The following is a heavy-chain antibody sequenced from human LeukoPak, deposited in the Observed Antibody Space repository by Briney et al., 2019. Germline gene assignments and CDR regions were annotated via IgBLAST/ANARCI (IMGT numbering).Heavy chain of an antibody. Sequence: GGSLRLSCAASGFTFSSYAMSWVRQAPGKGLEWFSAISGSGGSTYYADSVKGRFTISRDNSKNTLYLQMNSLRAEDTAVYYCAKDTERRMYAFDIWGQGTMVTVSS. CDR2: ISGSGGST. J-gene: IGHJ3*02. CDR3: AKDTERRMYAFDI. V-gene: IGHV3-23*01. CDR1: GFTFSSYA. D-gene: IGHD1-1*01.